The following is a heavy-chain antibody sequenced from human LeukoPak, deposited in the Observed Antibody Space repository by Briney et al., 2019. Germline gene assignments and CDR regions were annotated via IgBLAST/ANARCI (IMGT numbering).Heavy chain of an antibody. V-gene: IGHV3-23*01. J-gene: IGHJ4*02. CDR2: ISGSGGST. CDR1: GLTFSSYA. Sequence: GGSLRLSCAASGLTFSSYAMSWVRQAPGKGLEWVSAISGSGGSTYYADSVKGRFTISRDNSKNTLYLQMNSLRAEDTAVYYCAKGLTYYYGSGSYSYFDYWGQGTLVTVSS. CDR3: AKGLTYYYGSGSYSYFDY. D-gene: IGHD3-10*01.